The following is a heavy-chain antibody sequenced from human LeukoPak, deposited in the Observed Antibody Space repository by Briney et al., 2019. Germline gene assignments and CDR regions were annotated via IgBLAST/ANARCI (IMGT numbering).Heavy chain of an antibody. D-gene: IGHD6-13*01. CDR1: GGSFSGYF. CDR2: IDHSGST. Sequence: PSETLSLTXAVYGGSFSGYFWSWICQPPGKGLEWIGEIDHSGSTNYNPSLKGRVTISVDTSKNQFSLKLSSVTAADTGVYYSARRQPVLAAGTDYWSQGTLVTVSS. V-gene: IGHV4-34*01. J-gene: IGHJ4*02. CDR3: ARRQPVLAAGTDY.